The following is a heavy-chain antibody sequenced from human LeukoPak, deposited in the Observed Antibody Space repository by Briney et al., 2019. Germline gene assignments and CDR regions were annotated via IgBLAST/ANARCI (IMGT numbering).Heavy chain of an antibody. Sequence: PGGSLRLSCAASGFTFSSYSMNWVRQAPGKGLEWVSYISSSSSTIYYADSVKGRFTISRDNAKNSLYLQMNSLRAEDTAVYYCATMEPVTSTSIDYWGQGTLVTVSS. CDR1: GFTFSSYS. V-gene: IGHV3-48*01. D-gene: IGHD4-17*01. CDR3: ATMEPVTSTSIDY. J-gene: IGHJ4*02. CDR2: ISSSSSTI.